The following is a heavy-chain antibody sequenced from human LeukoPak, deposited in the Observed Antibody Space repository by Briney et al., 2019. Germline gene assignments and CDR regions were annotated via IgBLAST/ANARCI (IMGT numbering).Heavy chain of an antibody. CDR2: ISNDGSNI. CDR3: AKELRGGSIWRYYFDY. CDR1: GFTFSNYG. J-gene: IGHJ4*02. V-gene: IGHV3-30*18. Sequence: GGSLRLSCAASGFTFSNYGMHWVRQAPGKGLEWVALISNDGSNIYYADSVQGRFTISRDNSKNTLYLQMNTLGAEDTAVYYCAKELRGGSIWRYYFDYWGQGTLVTVSS. D-gene: IGHD6-13*01.